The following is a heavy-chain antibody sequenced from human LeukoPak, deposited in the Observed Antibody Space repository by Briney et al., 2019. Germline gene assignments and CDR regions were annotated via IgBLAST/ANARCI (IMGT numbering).Heavy chain of an antibody. Sequence: SQTLSLTCTVSGGSISSGGYYWTWLRQPAGTGLEWIGRIYSSGSTNYNPSLKSRVTISVDTSKNHFSLNLSSLTAADTAVYYCARVGATSAYFDQWGQGTLVTVS. CDR1: GGSISSGGYY. V-gene: IGHV4-61*02. D-gene: IGHD1-26*01. CDR3: ARVGATSAYFDQ. CDR2: IYSSGST. J-gene: IGHJ4*02.